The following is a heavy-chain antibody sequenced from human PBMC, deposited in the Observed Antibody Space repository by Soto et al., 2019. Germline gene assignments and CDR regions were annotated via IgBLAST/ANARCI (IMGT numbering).Heavy chain of an antibody. D-gene: IGHD3-10*01. CDR2: LIPNFDTP. Sequence: QVHLVQSGAEVKKPGSSVKVSCKTSGGSFNNYAVSWVRQAPGQGREWMGGLIPNFDTPNYAQKFQDRVTIIADESTSTVYMELRSLRSNDTAVYYCAVAMVREILIFESSGMHVWGQGTTVIVSS. V-gene: IGHV1-69*01. J-gene: IGHJ6*02. CDR1: GGSFNNYA. CDR3: AVAMVREILIFESSGMHV.